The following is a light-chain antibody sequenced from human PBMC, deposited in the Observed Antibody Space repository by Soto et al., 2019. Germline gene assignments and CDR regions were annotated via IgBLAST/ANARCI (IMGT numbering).Light chain of an antibody. CDR3: QKYKGAPRT. Sequence: DIQLTQSPSSLSASVGDRVTITCRASQGINNTLAWYQQKSGKAPSLLIFAASTLQSGVPSRFSGSGFGTLFTLTISGLQAEDVATYYCQKYKGAPRTFGQGTKVEMK. J-gene: IGKJ1*01. CDR1: QGINNT. CDR2: AAS. V-gene: IGKV1-27*01.